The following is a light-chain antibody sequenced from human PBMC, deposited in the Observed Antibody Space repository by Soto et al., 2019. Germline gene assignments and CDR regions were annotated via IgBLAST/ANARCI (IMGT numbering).Light chain of an antibody. CDR2: KAS. V-gene: IGKV1-5*03. CDR1: QTISSW. CDR3: QQYSSYSQA. J-gene: IGKJ1*01. Sequence: DILMTQSPSTLSGSVGDRATITCRASQTISSWLAWYQQKPGKAPKLLIYKASTLKSGVPSRFSGSGSGAEFTLTISSLQPDDVATYYCQQYSSYSQAFGQGTKVELK.